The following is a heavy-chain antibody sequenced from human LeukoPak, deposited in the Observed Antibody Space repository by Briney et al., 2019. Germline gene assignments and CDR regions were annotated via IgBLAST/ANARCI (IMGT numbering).Heavy chain of an antibody. CDR3: ARQRSSGWFDY. D-gene: IGHD6-19*01. Sequence: GESLKISCKGSGYSFTSYWISWVRQMPGKGLEWMGRIDPRDSYTYYSPSFQGLVTLSADKSISTAYLQWSSLKASDTAMYYCARQRSSGWFDYWGQGTLVTVSS. J-gene: IGHJ4*02. CDR1: GYSFTSYW. CDR2: IDPRDSYT. V-gene: IGHV5-10-1*01.